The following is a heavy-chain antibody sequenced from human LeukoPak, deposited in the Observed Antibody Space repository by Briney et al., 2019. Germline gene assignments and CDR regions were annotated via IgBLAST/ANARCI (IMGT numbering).Heavy chain of an antibody. J-gene: IGHJ4*02. D-gene: IGHD3-22*01. CDR1: GFTFSHFG. CDR3: AKTYFDTSAYHLYLFDS. Sequence: PGASLRLSCAASGFTFSHFGMHWVRQAPGKGLEWLALISFDGHNEYYADSVKGRFTISRDNSKNTLYLQMTSLRPDDTAVYYCAKTYFDTSAYHLYLFDSWGQGIPVIVSS. CDR2: ISFDGHNE. V-gene: IGHV3-30*18.